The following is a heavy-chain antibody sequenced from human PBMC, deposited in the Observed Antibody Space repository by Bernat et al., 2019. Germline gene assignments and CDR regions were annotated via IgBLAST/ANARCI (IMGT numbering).Heavy chain of an antibody. V-gene: IGHV3-23*01. J-gene: IGHJ4*02. D-gene: IGHD5-12*01. CDR1: GFTLSSYA. CDR3: AKDRFSGYDSIDY. CDR2: ISGSGGST. Sequence: EVQLLESGGGLVQPGGSLRLSCAASGFTLSSYAMSWVRQAPGKGLEWVSAISGSGGSTYYADSVKGRFTISRDNSKNTLYLQMNSLRAEDTAVYYCAKDRFSGYDSIDYWGQGTLVTVSS.